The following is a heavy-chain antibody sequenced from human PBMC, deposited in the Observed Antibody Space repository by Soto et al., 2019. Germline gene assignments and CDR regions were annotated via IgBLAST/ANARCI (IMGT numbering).Heavy chain of an antibody. V-gene: IGHV3-21*06. Sequence: EVQLVESGGGLVKAGGSLRLFCTASGFTFRNYNMNWVRQAPGKGLEWVSSIKTGGAYMFFADSVKGRFTISRDNAQNSLCLQIDSPRAEDTAVYYCARDIASPGGDYFDSWGQGTLVTVSS. D-gene: IGHD2-21*01. CDR3: ARDIASPGGDYFDS. J-gene: IGHJ4*02. CDR1: GFTFRNYN. CDR2: IKTGGAYM.